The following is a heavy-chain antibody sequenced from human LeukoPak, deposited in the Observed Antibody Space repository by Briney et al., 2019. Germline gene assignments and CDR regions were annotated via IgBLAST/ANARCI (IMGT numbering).Heavy chain of an antibody. V-gene: IGHV3-30*04. CDR1: GFTFSSYA. CDR2: ISYDGSNK. D-gene: IGHD3-22*01. CDR3: AREAGYYDPLNDAFDI. Sequence: PGGSLRLSCAASGFTFSSYAMHWVRQAPGKGLEWVAVISYDGSNKYYADSVKGRFTISRDNPKNTLYLQMNSLRAEDTAVYYCAREAGYYDPLNDAFDIWGQGTMDTVSS. J-gene: IGHJ3*02.